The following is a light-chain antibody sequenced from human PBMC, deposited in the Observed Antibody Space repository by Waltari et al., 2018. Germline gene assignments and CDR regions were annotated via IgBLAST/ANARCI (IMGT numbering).Light chain of an antibody. CDR3: QQYTNWPQT. Sequence: EILMTQSPATLSVSPGERATLSCRASQSVTTNLAWYQQKPGQAPRLLIFDASTRATGVPARFSGSGSGTEFTFTISSLQSEDFAVYYCQQYTNWPQTFGQGTKVDI. J-gene: IGKJ1*01. CDR2: DAS. V-gene: IGKV3-15*01. CDR1: QSVTTN.